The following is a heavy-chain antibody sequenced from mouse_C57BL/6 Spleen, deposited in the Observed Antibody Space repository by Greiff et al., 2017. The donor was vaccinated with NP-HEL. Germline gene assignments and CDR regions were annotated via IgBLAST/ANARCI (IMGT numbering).Heavy chain of an antibody. CDR3: ARYGISFPYYFDY. CDR1: GYTFTSYW. V-gene: IGHV1-53*01. Sequence: QVQLQQSGTELVKHGASVKLSCKASGYTFTSYWMHWVKQRPGQGLEWIGNINPSNGGTNYNEKFKIKAKLTVDKSSSTAYMQRSSLTSEDAAVYYCARYGISFPYYFDYWGQGTTLTVSS. D-gene: IGHD1-1*01. CDR2: INPSNGGT. J-gene: IGHJ2*01.